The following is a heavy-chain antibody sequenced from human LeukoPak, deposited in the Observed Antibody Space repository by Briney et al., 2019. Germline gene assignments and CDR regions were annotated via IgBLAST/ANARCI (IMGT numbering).Heavy chain of an antibody. D-gene: IGHD3-16*01. J-gene: IGHJ4*02. CDR3: ARGGAGPLRD. CDR1: SASVSSYY. Sequence: PSETLSLTCTVSSASVSSYYWSWVRQPPGGGLEWIGYISNSGSPSYNPSFKSRVTFSADTSKNHLSLKLSSVTPADTAVYFCARGGAGPLRDWGQGTLVTVSS. CDR2: ISNSGSP. V-gene: IGHV4-59*02.